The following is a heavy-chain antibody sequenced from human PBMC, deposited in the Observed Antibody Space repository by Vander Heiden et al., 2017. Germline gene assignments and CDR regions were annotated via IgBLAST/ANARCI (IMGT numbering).Heavy chain of an antibody. CDR1: GYTFTGYY. Sequence: GSEVKKPGASVKVSCKASGYTFTGYYMHWVRQAPGQGLEWMGRINPNSGGTNYAQKVQGRVTMTRDTSSSTAYMELRRLRSADTAVYYCARAQGLTGGYFDYGCQGTMVTVSS. V-gene: IGHV1-2*06. J-gene: IGHJ4*02. CDR2: INPNSGGT. CDR3: ARAQGLTGGYFDY. D-gene: IGHD7-27*01.